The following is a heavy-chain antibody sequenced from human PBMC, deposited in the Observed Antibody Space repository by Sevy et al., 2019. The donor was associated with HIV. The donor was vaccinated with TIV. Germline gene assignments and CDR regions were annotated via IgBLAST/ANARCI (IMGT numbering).Heavy chain of an antibody. V-gene: IGHV3-15*01. CDR3: TTETFSIAVADY. CDR1: GFTFSNAW. J-gene: IGHJ4*02. CDR2: IKSKTDGGTT. Sequence: GGSLRLSCAASGFTFSNAWMSWVRQAPGKGLEWVVRIKSKTDGGTTDYAAPVKGRFTISRDDSKNTLYLQMNSLKTEDTAVYYCTTETFSIAVADYWGQGTLVTVSS. D-gene: IGHD6-19*01.